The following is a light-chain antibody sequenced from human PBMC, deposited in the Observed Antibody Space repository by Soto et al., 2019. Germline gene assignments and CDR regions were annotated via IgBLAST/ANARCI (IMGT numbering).Light chain of an antibody. J-gene: IGLJ1*01. CDR1: NSDVGIYDF. CDR3: ISYTSDDVRYV. V-gene: IGLV2-14*01. CDR2: EVS. Sequence: QSVLTQPASVSGTPGQSITISCTGSNSDVGIYDFVSWYQHHPGRAPKLIVSEVSHRPSGVSNRFSGSKSDNTASLTISGLQSEVEADYYCISYTSDDVRYVFGTGTKLTVL.